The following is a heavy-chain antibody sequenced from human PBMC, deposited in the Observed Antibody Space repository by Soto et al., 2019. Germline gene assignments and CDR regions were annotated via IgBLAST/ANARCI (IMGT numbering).Heavy chain of an antibody. D-gene: IGHD3-9*01. V-gene: IGHV3-30*18. CDR1: GFSFSSYG. J-gene: IGHJ6*02. CDR2: ILYDGSNN. CDR3: AKQMLIFPPDHYGIDV. Sequence: GGSLRLSCAASGFSFSSYGMHWVRQAPGKGLEWVAFILYDGSNNYYADSVKGRFTISRDNSENTLYLQMSSLRLEDTAVYYCAKQMLIFPPDHYGIDVWGQGTTVTVSS.